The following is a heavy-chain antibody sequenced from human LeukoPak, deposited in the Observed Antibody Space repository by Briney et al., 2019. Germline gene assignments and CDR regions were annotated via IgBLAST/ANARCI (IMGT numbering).Heavy chain of an antibody. CDR2: IKQDESDK. Sequence: GGSLRLSCAVSGFTFSNYWMSWVRQAPGKGLEWVANIKQDESDKYNVDSVKGRFTISRDNAKNSLYLQMNSLRAEDTAIYYCARDKIVGASKFDYWGQGTLVTVSS. V-gene: IGHV3-7*01. J-gene: IGHJ4*02. D-gene: IGHD1-26*01. CDR1: GFTFSNYW. CDR3: ARDKIVGASKFDY.